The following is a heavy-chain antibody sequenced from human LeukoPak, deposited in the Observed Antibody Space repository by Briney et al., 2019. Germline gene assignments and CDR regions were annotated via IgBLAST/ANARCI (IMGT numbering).Heavy chain of an antibody. CDR1: GGSISSSSYS. CDR3: ARSPSGSHVDY. V-gene: IGHV4-39*01. CDR2: IHYDGNT. D-gene: IGHD1-26*01. Sequence: SETLSLTCTVSGGSISSSSYSWTWIRQPPGKGLEWIGSIHYDGNTYYKPSLRSRVTISVDTSKNQFSLQLNSVTPEDTAVYYCARSPSGSHVDYWGQGTLVTVSS. J-gene: IGHJ4*02.